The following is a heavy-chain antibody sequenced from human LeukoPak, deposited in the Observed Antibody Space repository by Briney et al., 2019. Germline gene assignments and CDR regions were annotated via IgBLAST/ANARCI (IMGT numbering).Heavy chain of an antibody. V-gene: IGHV4-34*01. Sequence: PSETLSLTCAVYGGSFSGYYWSWIRQPPGKGLEWIGEINHSGSTNYNPSLKSRVTISVDTSKNQFSLKLSSVTAADTAVYYCARTLKYCSSTSCYVSSVLPHPNWFDPWGQGTLVTVSS. D-gene: IGHD2-2*01. J-gene: IGHJ5*02. CDR1: GGSFSGYY. CDR2: INHSGST. CDR3: ARTLKYCSSTSCYVSSVLPHPNWFDP.